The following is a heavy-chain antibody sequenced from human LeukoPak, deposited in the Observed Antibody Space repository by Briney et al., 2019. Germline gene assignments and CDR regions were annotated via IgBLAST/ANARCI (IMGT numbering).Heavy chain of an antibody. V-gene: IGHV3-11*01. CDR2: ISSGGSTI. CDR1: GFTFSDYY. J-gene: IGHJ3*02. D-gene: IGHD6-19*01. Sequence: GGSLRLSCAASGFTFSDYYMSWIRQAPGKGLEWVSYISSGGSTIYYADSVKGRFTISRDNAKNSLYLQMNSLRAEDTAVYYCASPELRGLYSSGWRDAFDIWGQGTMVTVSS. CDR3: ASPELRGLYSSGWRDAFDI.